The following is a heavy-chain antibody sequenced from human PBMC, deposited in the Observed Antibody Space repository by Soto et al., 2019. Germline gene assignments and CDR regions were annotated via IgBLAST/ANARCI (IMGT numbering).Heavy chain of an antibody. CDR3: AKDYGDWTGLYYYGMDV. CDR1: EFTFSSYG. D-gene: IGHD4-17*01. V-gene: IGHV3-33*06. J-gene: IGHJ6*02. Sequence: QVQLVESGGGVVQPGRSLRLSCAASEFTFSSYGMHWVRQAPGKGLEWVGVIWYNGSDKKYADSVKGRFTISRDNSENTLYLQMNSLRAEDTAVYYCAKDYGDWTGLYYYGMDVWGQGTTVTVSS. CDR2: IWYNGSDK.